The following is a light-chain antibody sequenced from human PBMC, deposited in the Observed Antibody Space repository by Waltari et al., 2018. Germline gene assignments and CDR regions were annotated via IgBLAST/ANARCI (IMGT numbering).Light chain of an antibody. V-gene: IGLV1-44*01. CDR1: SSNIGTNT. Sequence: QSVLTQPPSTSGTPGQTVTISCSGSSSNIGTNTVTWYQQFPGTAPKALVFANYPRPSGVPNRFSASQSGTSASLVISGLQSEDEGDYFCAAWDDSLIGRVFGGGTTLTVL. CDR2: ANY. CDR3: AAWDDSLIGRV. J-gene: IGLJ3*02.